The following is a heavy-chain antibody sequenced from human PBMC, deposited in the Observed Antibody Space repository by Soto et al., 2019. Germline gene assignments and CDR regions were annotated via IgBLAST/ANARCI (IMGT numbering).Heavy chain of an antibody. CDR3: ARRHRYYYYGMYV. V-gene: IGHV4-59*01. J-gene: IGHJ6*02. CDR2: IYYSGST. CDR1: GGSISSYY. Sequence: PSETLSLTCTVSGGSISSYYWSWIRQPPGKGLEWIGYIYYSGSTNYNPSLKSRVTISVDTSKNQFSLKLSSVTAADTAVYYCARRHRYYYYGMYVWGQGTTVTVSS.